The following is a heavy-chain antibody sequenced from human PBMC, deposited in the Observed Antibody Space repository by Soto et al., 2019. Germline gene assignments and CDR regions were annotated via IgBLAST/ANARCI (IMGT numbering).Heavy chain of an antibody. V-gene: IGHV4-34*01. J-gene: IGHJ4*02. Sequence: PSETLSLTCAVYGGSFSGYYWSWIRQPPGKGLEWIGEINHSGSTNYNPSLKSRVTISVDTSKNQFSLKLSSVTAADTAVYYFARRRHYDYIWGSYRFGRGDFDYWGQGTLVTVSS. CDR1: GGSFSGYY. D-gene: IGHD3-16*02. CDR2: INHSGST. CDR3: ARRRHYDYIWGSYRFGRGDFDY.